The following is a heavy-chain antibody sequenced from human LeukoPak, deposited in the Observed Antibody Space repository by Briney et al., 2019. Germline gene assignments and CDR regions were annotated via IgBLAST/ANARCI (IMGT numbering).Heavy chain of an antibody. J-gene: IGHJ6*03. CDR1: GESFSGYH. V-gene: IGHV4-34*01. Sequence: SETLSLTCAVYGESFSGYHWTWIRQPPGKGPEWIGKIDHSGRTNYNPSLKSRVTISVATPKNQISLDLSSVTAADTAVYYCARGRYCNSTNCPYVGGFYYMDVWGKGTTVTVSS. CDR2: IDHSGRT. D-gene: IGHD2-2*01. CDR3: ARGRYCNSTNCPYVGGFYYMDV.